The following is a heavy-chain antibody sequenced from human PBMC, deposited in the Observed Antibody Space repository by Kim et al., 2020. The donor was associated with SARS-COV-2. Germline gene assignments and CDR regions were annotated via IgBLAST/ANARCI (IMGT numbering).Heavy chain of an antibody. V-gene: IGHV4-31*03. CDR1: GGSINSGGYY. D-gene: IGHD4-17*01. CDR2: MYHSGST. Sequence: SETLSLTCTVSGGSINSGGYYWSWIRQHPGKGLEWIGYMYHSGSTYYNPSPKSRVTTSVDTSKNQYSLKLSSVTAADTAVYYCARAGHGDYYYYGLDVWGQGTTVTVSS. J-gene: IGHJ6*02. CDR3: ARAGHGDYYYYGLDV.